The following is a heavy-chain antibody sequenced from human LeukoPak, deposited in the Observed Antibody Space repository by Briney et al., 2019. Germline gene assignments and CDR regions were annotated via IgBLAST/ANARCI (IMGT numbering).Heavy chain of an antibody. CDR1: GFTFSSYA. D-gene: IGHD3-16*02. CDR3: ARGFKFGDYVWGSYRYTVATYFDY. V-gene: IGHV3-64*01. J-gene: IGHJ4*02. Sequence: GGSLRLSCAASGFTFSSYAMHWVRQAPGKGLEYVSPISTNGGSTYYANSVKGRFTISRDNSKNTLYLQMGSLRAEDMAVYYCARGFKFGDYVWGSYRYTVATYFDYWGQGTLVTVSS. CDR2: ISTNGGST.